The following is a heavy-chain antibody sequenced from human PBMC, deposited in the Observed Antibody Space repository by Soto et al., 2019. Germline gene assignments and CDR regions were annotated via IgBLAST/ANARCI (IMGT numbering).Heavy chain of an antibody. V-gene: IGHV1-8*01. CDR1: GYTFTSYD. D-gene: IGHD3-22*01. J-gene: IGHJ5*02. Sequence: QVQLVQSGAEVKKPGASVKVSCKASGYTFTSYDINWVRQATGQGLEWMGWMNPNSGNTGYAQKFQGRVTMTRNTXXSXAXXELSSLRSEDTAVYYCAREDNYYDSSGYFRAWFDPWGQGTLVTVSS. CDR2: MNPNSGNT. CDR3: AREDNYYDSSGYFRAWFDP.